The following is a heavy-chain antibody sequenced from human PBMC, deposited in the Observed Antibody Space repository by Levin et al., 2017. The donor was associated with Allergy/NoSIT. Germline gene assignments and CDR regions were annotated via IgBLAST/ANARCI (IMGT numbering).Heavy chain of an antibody. CDR2: INPKSGGT. J-gene: IGHJ6*02. CDR3: ATEGYCTSTTCYLGYGMDV. Sequence: ASVKVSCKASGYTSSGYFMHWVRQAPGQGLEWMGWINPKSGGTKYTQKFQGRVTMTTDTSTSTAYMEVSRLRADDTAIYYCATEGYCTSTTCYLGYGMDVWGQGTTVTVSS. D-gene: IGHD2-2*01. V-gene: IGHV1-2*02. CDR1: GYTSSGYF.